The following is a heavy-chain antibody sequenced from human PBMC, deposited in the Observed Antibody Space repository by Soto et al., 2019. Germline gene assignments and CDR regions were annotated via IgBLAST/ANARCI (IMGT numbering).Heavy chain of an antibody. CDR1: GGSISSSSYY. CDR3: ARHMTPLRTVIVVPETFDY. J-gene: IGHJ4*02. CDR2: IYYSGST. V-gene: IGHV4-39*01. D-gene: IGHD2-15*01. Sequence: SETLSLTCTVSGGSISSSSYYWGWIRQPPGKGLEWIGSIYYSGSTYYNPSLKSRVTISVDTSKNQFSLKLSSVTAADTAVYYCARHMTPLRTVIVVPETFDYWGQGTLVTVSS.